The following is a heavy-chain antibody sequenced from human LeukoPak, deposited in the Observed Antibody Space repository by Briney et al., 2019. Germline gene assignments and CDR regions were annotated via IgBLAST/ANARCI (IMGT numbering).Heavy chain of an antibody. J-gene: IGHJ3*02. CDR2: INPNSGGT. V-gene: IGHV1-2*02. CDR3: AREVDAFDI. D-gene: IGHD2-15*01. Sequence: EASVKVSCKASGYSFTGSLIHWVRQAPGQGLEWMGLINPNSGGTHYAQKFQGRVAMTRDTSISAVYMELSSLKSDDTAVYYCAREVDAFDIWGQGTMVTVSS. CDR1: GYSFTGSL.